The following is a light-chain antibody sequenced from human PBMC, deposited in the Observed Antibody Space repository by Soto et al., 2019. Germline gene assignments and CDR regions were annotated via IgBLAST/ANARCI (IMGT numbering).Light chain of an antibody. CDR3: QHYGGSWE. CDR1: QSLRSTY. CDR2: GAS. J-gene: IGKJ1*01. V-gene: IGKV3-20*01. Sequence: PGERATLSCRANQSLRSTYVAWYQQKPGQSPRLLIYGASSRATGLPDRFSGSGSGTDFSLTITRLEHEDFAVYYCQHYGGSWEFGQGTKVDFK.